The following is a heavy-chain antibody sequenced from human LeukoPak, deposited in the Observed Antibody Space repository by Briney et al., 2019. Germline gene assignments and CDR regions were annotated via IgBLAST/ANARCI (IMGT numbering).Heavy chain of an antibody. CDR3: AKDQGFWDSSGPRLYGMDV. D-gene: IGHD3-22*01. V-gene: IGHV3-23*01. CDR2: LSCSGDRT. CDR1: RFTFYSLA. J-gene: IGHJ6*02. Sequence: GVSLTLSCAACRFTFYSLAMRWVPQAPGEGLVGVTALSCSGDRTYYADSVKGRFTISRDNSKNTLYLQMNSLRAEDTDVYYCAKDQGFWDSSGPRLYGMDVWGQGTTATVSS.